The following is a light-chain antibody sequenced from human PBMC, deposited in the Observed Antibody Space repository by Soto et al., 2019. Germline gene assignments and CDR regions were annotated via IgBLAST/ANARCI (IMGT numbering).Light chain of an antibody. CDR3: SSYTSTSTDV. V-gene: IGLV2-14*01. CDR1: SSDIAGYDF. CDR2: DVS. J-gene: IGLJ1*01. Sequence: QSVLTQPASVSGSPGQSITISCTGTSSDIAGYDFVSWYQKYPGKAPKLMIYDVSNRPSGVSNRFSGSKSGNTASLTISGLQAEDEADYYCSSYTSTSTDVFGTGTKLTVL.